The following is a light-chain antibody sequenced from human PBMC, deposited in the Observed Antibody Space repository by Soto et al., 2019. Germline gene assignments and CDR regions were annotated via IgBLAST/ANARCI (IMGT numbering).Light chain of an antibody. CDR3: ISYAGSSIWV. J-gene: IGLJ3*02. CDR1: SSDVGTYNY. V-gene: IGLV2-8*01. CDR2: DVM. Sequence: QSALTQPPSASGSPGQSVTISCTGTSSDVGTYNYVSWYQQHPGKAPKLMIYDVMKRPSGVPDRFSGSKSGNTASLTVSGLQAEDEADYYCISYAGSSIWVFGGGTKLTVL.